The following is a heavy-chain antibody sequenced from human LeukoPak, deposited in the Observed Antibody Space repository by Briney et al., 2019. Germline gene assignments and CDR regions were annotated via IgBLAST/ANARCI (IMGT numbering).Heavy chain of an antibody. CDR1: GTSITPYS. Sequence: SETLSLTCSVSGTSITPYSWSWIRQPPGRGLEWIGYFYTSGNTHQNRSLKSRVTMSIDASKNQFSLRLSSMTAADTAVYYCARHRAEMATITDDTFDMWGQGTMVTVSS. V-gene: IGHV4-4*09. D-gene: IGHD5-24*01. J-gene: IGHJ3*02. CDR2: FYTSGNT. CDR3: ARHRAEMATITDDTFDM.